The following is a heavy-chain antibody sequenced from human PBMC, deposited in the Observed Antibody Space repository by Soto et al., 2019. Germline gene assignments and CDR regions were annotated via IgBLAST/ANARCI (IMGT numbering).Heavy chain of an antibody. D-gene: IGHD3-10*01. J-gene: IGHJ4*02. CDR3: ARDSGAFNYGSAYFDY. CDR2: IWYDGSNQ. CDR1: GFTFSTYG. Sequence: PGGSLRLSCAPSGFTFSTYGMHWVRQAPGKGLEWVAVIWYDGSNQYYADSVKGRFTISRDNSKNMLYLQMNSLRAEDTAVYYCARDSGAFNYGSAYFDYWGQGTPVTVSS. V-gene: IGHV3-33*01.